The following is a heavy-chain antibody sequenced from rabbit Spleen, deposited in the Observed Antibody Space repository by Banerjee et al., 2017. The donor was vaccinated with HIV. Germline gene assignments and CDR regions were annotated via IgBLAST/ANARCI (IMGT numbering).Heavy chain of an antibody. Sequence: QSLEESGGDLVKPGASLTLTCTASGFSFSSGYYMCWVRQAPGKGLEWIGCIYTGSDNTYYASWAKGRFTISKTSSTTVTLQMTSLTAADTATYFCARDSGSSFSSYGMDLWGPGTLVTVS. CDR2: IYTGSDNT. D-gene: IGHD8-1*01. V-gene: IGHV1S40*01. CDR3: ARDSGSSFSSYGMDL. J-gene: IGHJ6*01. CDR1: GFSFSSGYY.